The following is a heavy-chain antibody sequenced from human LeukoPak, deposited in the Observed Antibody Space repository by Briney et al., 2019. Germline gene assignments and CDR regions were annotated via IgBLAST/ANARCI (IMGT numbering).Heavy chain of an antibody. J-gene: IGHJ6*03. V-gene: IGHV4-34*01. D-gene: IGHD2-2*02. CDR3: ARRAGYCSSTSCYKADYYMDV. Sequence: SETLSLTCAVYGGSFSGYYWSWIRQPPGKGLEWIGEINHSGSTNYNPSLKSRVTISVDTSKNQFSLKLSSVTAADTAVYYCARRAGYCSSTSCYKADYYMDVWDKGTTVTVSS. CDR2: INHSGST. CDR1: GGSFSGYY.